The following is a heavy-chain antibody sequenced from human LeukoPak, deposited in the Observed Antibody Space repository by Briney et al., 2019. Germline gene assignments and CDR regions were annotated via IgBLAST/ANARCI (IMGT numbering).Heavy chain of an antibody. Sequence: SETLSLTCTVSGGSISSYYWSWIRQPPGKGLEWIGYIYYSGSTNYNPSLKSRVTISVDTSKNQFSLKLSSVTAADTAVYYCARVWTPDIPRQYNWFDPWGQGTLVTVSS. CDR1: GGSISSYY. CDR3: ARVWTPDIPRQYNWFDP. V-gene: IGHV4-59*01. CDR2: IYYSGST. D-gene: IGHD3-9*01. J-gene: IGHJ5*02.